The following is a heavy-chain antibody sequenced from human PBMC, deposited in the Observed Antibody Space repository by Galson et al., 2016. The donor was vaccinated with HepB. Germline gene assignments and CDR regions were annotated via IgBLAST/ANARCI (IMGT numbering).Heavy chain of an antibody. Sequence: SLRLSCAASGFTFSSYAMSWFRQAPGKGLDWVSSISGGGDSTFYADSVKGRFSISRDNSKNTLYLQMNSLRAEDTAVYYCAVSSGWRPEFDYWGQGTLVTVSS. CDR1: GFTFSSYA. D-gene: IGHD6-19*01. J-gene: IGHJ4*02. CDR3: AVSSGWRPEFDY. CDR2: ISGGGDST. V-gene: IGHV3-23*01.